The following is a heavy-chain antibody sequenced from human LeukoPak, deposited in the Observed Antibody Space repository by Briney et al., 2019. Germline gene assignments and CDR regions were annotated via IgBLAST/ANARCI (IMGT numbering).Heavy chain of an antibody. Sequence: PGRSLRLSCAASGFTFSSYAMHWVGQAPGKGLEGVAVISYDGSNKYYADSVKGRFTISRDNSKNTLYLQMNSLRAEDTAVYYCARDLDDILTGAYYYYYGMDVWGKGTTVTVSS. CDR1: GFTFSSYA. V-gene: IGHV3-30*04. CDR3: ARDLDDILTGAYYYYYGMDV. CDR2: ISYDGSNK. J-gene: IGHJ6*04. D-gene: IGHD3-9*01.